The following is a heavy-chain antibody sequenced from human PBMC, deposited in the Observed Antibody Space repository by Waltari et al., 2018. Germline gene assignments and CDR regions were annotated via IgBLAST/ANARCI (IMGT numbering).Heavy chain of an antibody. Sequence: QVQLQESGPGLVKPSETLSLTCTVSGGSISSYYWSWIRQPAGKGLEWIGRIYTSGSTNYNPALKSRVTMSVDTSKNQFSLKLSSVTAADTAVYYCARLMVRGVRYYYGMDVWGQGTTVTVSS. J-gene: IGHJ6*02. CDR1: GGSISSYY. V-gene: IGHV4-4*07. D-gene: IGHD3-10*01. CDR3: ARLMVRGVRYYYGMDV. CDR2: IYTSGST.